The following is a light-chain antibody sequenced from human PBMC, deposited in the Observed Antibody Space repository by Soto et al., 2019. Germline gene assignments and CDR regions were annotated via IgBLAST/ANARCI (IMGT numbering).Light chain of an antibody. CDR2: DVS. CDR3: CSYAGSYTPWG. V-gene: IGLV2-11*01. J-gene: IGLJ3*02. CDR1: SSDVGGYNY. Sequence: QSALTQPRSVSGSPGQSVTISCTGTSSDVGGYNYVSWYQQHPGKAPKLMVYDVSKRPSGVPDRFSGSKSGNTASLTISGLQSEDDADYYCCSYAGSYTPWGFGGGTKLTVL.